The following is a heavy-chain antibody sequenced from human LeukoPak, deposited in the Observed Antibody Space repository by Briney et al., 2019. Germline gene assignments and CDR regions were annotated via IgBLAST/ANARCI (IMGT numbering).Heavy chain of an antibody. V-gene: IGHV1-69*13. CDR3: ARDGPYYDFWSGYYSSSPYYFDY. J-gene: IGHJ4*02. CDR1: GGTFTSYA. Sequence: ASVKVSCKASGGTFTSYAISCVRQAPGQGLEWMGGIIPIFGTANYAQKFQGRVTITADESTSTAYMELSSLRSEDTAVYYCARDGPYYDFWSGYYSSSPYYFDYWGQGTLVTVSS. D-gene: IGHD3-3*01. CDR2: IIPIFGTA.